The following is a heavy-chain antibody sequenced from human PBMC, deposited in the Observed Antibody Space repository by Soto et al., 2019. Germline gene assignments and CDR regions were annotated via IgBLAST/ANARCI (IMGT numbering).Heavy chain of an antibody. CDR1: GYSISSGYY. V-gene: IGHV4-38-2*01. D-gene: IGHD2-2*01. J-gene: IGHJ4*02. CDR2: IYHSGST. Sequence: SETLSLTCAVSGYSISSGYYWGWIRQPPGKGLEWIGGIYHSGSTYYNPSLKSRVAISVDTSKNQFSLRLSSVTAADTAVYFCARAHTPDDCSSLSCSYLDYWGQGTLVTVSS. CDR3: ARAHTPDDCSSLSCSYLDY.